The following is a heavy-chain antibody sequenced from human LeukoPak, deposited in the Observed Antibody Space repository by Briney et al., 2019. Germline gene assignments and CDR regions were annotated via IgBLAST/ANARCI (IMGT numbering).Heavy chain of an antibody. V-gene: IGHV1-2*07. CDR3: ARAFMSGYSDFDF. J-gene: IGHJ4*02. CDR1: GYTFTAHY. Sequence: ASVTVSCKASGYTFTAHYMHWVRPAPGQGLEWMGWIIPNSGGTSYAHSLQGRVTITRDTSISTVYMELNSLRSDDTAVYYCARAFMSGYSDFDFWGQGTLVTVSS. CDR2: IIPNSGGT. D-gene: IGHD5-12*01.